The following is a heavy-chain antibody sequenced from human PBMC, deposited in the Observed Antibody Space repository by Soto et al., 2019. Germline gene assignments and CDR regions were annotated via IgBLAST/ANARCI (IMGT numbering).Heavy chain of an antibody. CDR3: TTYSYSTMIVVRVDY. J-gene: IGHJ4*01. Sequence: EVQLVESGGGLVKPGESLRLSCAASGFTFTNAWINWVRQAPGKGLEWVGRIKSKIDGGTTDFAVPVKGRFAISRDDSQNMVYLQMTSLKIEDTAVYFCTTYSYSTMIVVRVDYWGHGTLVTVSS. D-gene: IGHD3-22*01. V-gene: IGHV3-15*07. CDR2: IKSKIDGGTT. CDR1: GFTFTNAW.